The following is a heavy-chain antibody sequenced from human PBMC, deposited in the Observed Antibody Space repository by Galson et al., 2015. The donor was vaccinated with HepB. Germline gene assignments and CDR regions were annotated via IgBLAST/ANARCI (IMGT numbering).Heavy chain of an antibody. CDR2: IWYDGSNK. CDR1: GFTFSSYG. D-gene: IGHD2-2*01. Sequence: SLRLSCAVSGFTFSSYGMHWVRQAPGKGLEWVAVIWYDGSNKYYADSVKGRFTISRDNSKNTLYLQVNSLRAEDTAVYYCAREGGNQLAMRHLDYYQYMDVWGKATTVTVSS. CDR3: AREGGNQLAMRHLDYYQYMDV. V-gene: IGHV3-33*01. J-gene: IGHJ6*03.